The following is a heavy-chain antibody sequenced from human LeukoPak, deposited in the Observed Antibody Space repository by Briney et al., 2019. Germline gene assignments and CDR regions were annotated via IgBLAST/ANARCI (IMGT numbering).Heavy chain of an antibody. CDR1: GFTFSSYG. D-gene: IGHD6-6*01. V-gene: IGHV3-23*01. J-gene: IGHJ4*02. Sequence: PGGSLRLSCAASGFTFSSYGMNWLRQAPGKGLEWVSSISDTGSNTYYADSVKGRFTISRDNSKNTLYLQMSSLRAEDTAVYYCAKRVPYSSSSVYFDFWGQGTLVSVPS. CDR2: ISDTGSNT. CDR3: AKRVPYSSSSVYFDF.